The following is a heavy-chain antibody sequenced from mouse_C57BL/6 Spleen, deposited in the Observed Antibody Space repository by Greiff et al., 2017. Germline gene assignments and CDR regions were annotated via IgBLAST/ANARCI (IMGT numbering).Heavy chain of an antibody. V-gene: IGHV1-64*01. CDR3: GRSVRRDAMDY. D-gene: IGHD2-14*01. CDR1: GYTFTSYW. J-gene: IGHJ4*01. Sequence: QVQLQQPGAELVKPGASVTLSCKASGYTFTSYWMHWVKQRPGHGLEWIGMIHPNSGSTNYNEKFKSKATLTVDKSSSTAYMQLSSLTSEDAAVYYCGRSVRRDAMDYWGQGTSLTVSS. CDR2: IHPNSGST.